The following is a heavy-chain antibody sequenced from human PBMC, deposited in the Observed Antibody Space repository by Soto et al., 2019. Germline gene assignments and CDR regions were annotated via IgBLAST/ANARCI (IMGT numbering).Heavy chain of an antibody. J-gene: IGHJ4*02. D-gene: IGHD1-26*01. V-gene: IGHV1-2*02. CDR3: AIVRYRNVIHA. CDR2: IDPRTGGT. CDR1: GYIFSDYY. Sequence: QVQLVQSGSDVKKPGASFTVSCKASGYIFSDYYIHWVRQAPGQGLEWMGWIDPRTGGTTYAQKFQDRLTMTTDTSTSTAFLELRRLRLDDTAVFFCAIVRYRNVIHAWGQGTLVTVSS.